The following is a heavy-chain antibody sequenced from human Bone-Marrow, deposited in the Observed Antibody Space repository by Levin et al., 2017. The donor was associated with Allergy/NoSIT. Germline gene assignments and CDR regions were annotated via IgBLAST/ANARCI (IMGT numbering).Heavy chain of an antibody. V-gene: IGHV1-69*01. Sequence: PGESLKISCKDSGGTFKSYTFSWVRLAPGQGLEWMGGIIPMFGATNYAEKFRGRVTITADDSTMTVYMEVNSLRVEDTAMYYCARDEGLGLENSSWGQGTQVTVSS. CDR1: GGTFKSYT. D-gene: IGHD2/OR15-2a*01. CDR2: IIPMFGAT. J-gene: IGHJ4*02. CDR3: ARDEGLGLENSS.